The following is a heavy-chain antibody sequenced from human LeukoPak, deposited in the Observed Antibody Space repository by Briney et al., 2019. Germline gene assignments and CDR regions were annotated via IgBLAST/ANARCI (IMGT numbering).Heavy chain of an antibody. CDR2: INPNSGGT. CDR1: GYTFTGYY. D-gene: IGHD3-9*01. CDR3: ARSPHILTGENFDY. J-gene: IGHJ4*02. Sequence: ASVKVSCKASGYTFTGYYMHWVRQAPGQGLEWMGWINPNSGGTNYAQKFQGRVTMTRDTSITTAYMEMNRLRSDDTALYYCARSPHILTGENFDYWGQGTLVTVSS. V-gene: IGHV1-2*02.